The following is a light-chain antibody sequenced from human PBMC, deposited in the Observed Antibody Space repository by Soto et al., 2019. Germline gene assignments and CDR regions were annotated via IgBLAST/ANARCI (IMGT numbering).Light chain of an antibody. Sequence: QSVLTQPPSTSETPGQRVTISCSGSSSNIGSKYVYWFQQLPGTAPKLLIYRNNQRPSGVPDRFSGSKSGTSASLAISGLRSEDEADYYCAAWDDSLSGWVFGGGTKLTVL. J-gene: IGLJ3*02. CDR2: RNN. CDR1: SSNIGSKY. V-gene: IGLV1-47*01. CDR3: AAWDDSLSGWV.